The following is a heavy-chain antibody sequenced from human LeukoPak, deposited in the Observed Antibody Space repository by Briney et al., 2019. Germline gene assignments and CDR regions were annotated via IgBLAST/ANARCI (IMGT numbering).Heavy chain of an antibody. CDR2: ISGGGRST. V-gene: IGHV3-23*01. CDR1: GFTFSTCA. J-gene: IGHJ4*02. Sequence: GGSLRLSCAASGFTFSTCAMSWVRQAPGKGLEWVSTISGGGRSTDYADSVRGLFTISRDNSKNTLYLQMNSLRAEDTAVYYCAKERYFDYWGQGTLVTVSS. CDR3: AKERYFDY.